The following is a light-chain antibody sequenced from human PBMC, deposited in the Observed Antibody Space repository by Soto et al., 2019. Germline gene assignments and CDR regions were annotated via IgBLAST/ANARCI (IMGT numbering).Light chain of an antibody. V-gene: IGKV3-11*01. J-gene: IGKJ1*01. CDR2: DAS. CDR1: QSVSSY. Sequence: PGERATLSCRASQSVSSYLAWYQQKPGQAPRLLIYDASNRATGIPARFSGSGSGTDFTLTISSLEPEDFAVYYCQQRSNWPRATFGQGTKVEIK. CDR3: QQRSNWPRAT.